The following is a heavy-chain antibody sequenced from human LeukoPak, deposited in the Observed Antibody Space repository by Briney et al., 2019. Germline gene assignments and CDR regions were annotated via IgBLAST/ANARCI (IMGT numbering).Heavy chain of an antibody. D-gene: IGHD6-13*01. V-gene: IGHV1-18*01. CDR3: ARDVSSSSWSSDWAYDI. CDR2: ISTYNGNT. CDR1: GYTFTSYG. J-gene: IGHJ3*02. Sequence: ASVKVSCKASGYTFTSYGISWVRQAPGQGLERMGWISTYNGNTNYAQKLQDRVTMTTDTSTSTGYMELRSLRSGDTAVYYCARDVSSSSWSSDWAYDIWGQRTMVTVSS.